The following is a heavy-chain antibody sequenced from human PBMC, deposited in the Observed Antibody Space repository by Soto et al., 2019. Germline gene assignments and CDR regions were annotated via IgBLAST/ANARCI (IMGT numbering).Heavy chain of an antibody. Sequence: QVQLVQSGAEVKKPGASVKVSCKASGYTFTSYAMHWVHQAPGQRLEWMGWINAGNGNTKYSQKLQGRVTITRDTSASTAYMELSSLRSEDTAVYYCARGPGGPDGPGDYWGQGTLVTVSS. D-gene: IGHD2-15*01. V-gene: IGHV1-3*01. CDR1: GYTFTSYA. J-gene: IGHJ4*02. CDR2: INAGNGNT. CDR3: ARGPGGPDGPGDY.